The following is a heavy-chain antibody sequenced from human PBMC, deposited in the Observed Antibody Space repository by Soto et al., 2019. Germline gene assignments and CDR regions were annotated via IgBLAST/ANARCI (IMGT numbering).Heavy chain of an antibody. V-gene: IGHV4-39*01. CDR1: GDSISSSNYF. D-gene: IGHD6-19*01. CDR3: ARRYGWLYFDY. J-gene: IGHJ4*02. Sequence: QLQLQESGPGLVKPWETLSLICTVSGDSISSSNYFWGWIRQPPGKGLEWIGTIFYSGSTYYNPSLTRRVTISVDTSKNQFSLKLTSVTAADTALYYCARRYGWLYFDYWGQGSLVTVSS. CDR2: IFYSGST.